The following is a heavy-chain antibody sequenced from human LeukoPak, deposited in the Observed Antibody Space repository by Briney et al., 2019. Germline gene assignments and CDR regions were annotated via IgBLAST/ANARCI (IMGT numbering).Heavy chain of an antibody. CDR2: MYYSGST. CDR3: ARRVADNYYYYYYMDV. J-gene: IGHJ6*03. V-gene: IGHV4-39*01. D-gene: IGHD2-15*01. Sequence: SETLSLTRTLPGGSISSTSYCWGWIRQPPGKGRERIGSMYYSGSTYYNPSPKSRVTISVDTSKNQFSLKPCTVTAPDTAMYYCARRVADNYYYYYYMDVWGKGTTVSVSS. CDR1: GGSISSTSYC.